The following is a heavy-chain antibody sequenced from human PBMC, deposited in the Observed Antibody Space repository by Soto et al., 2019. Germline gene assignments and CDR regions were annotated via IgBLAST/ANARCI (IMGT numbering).Heavy chain of an antibody. D-gene: IGHD3-22*01. CDR2: IYYSGNS. Sequence: QVQLQESGPGLVKPSQTLSLTCTVSGGSISSGAYYWSWIRQHPGKGLGWIGYIYYSGNSYYNPSLKSRVTISVDTSKNQFSLKLSSVTAADTAVYYCARSGGSAYPFDPWGQGTLVTVSS. CDR3: ARSGGSAYPFDP. V-gene: IGHV4-31*03. CDR1: GGSISSGAYY. J-gene: IGHJ5*02.